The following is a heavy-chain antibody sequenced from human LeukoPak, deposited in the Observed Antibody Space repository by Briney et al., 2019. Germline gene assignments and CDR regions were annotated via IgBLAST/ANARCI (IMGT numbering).Heavy chain of an antibody. D-gene: IGHD3-10*01. Sequence: SETLSLTCSLSGGSISSSSYYWSWIRQPPGKGLEWIGEINHSGSTNYNPSLKSRVTISVDTSKNQFSLKLSSVTAADTAVYYCARRPLLYYYGSGSYLKGFNWFDPWGQGTLVTVSS. J-gene: IGHJ5*02. CDR3: ARRPLLYYYGSGSYLKGFNWFDP. CDR2: INHSGST. V-gene: IGHV4-39*07. CDR1: GGSISSSSYY.